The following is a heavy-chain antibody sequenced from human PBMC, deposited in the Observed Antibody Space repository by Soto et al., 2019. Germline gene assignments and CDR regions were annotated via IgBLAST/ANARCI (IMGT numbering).Heavy chain of an antibody. Sequence: PGGSLRLSCAASGFTFSSYSMNWVRQAPGKGLEWVSSISSSSSYIYYADSVKGRFTISRDNAKNSLYLQMNSLRAEDTAVYYCAREEGARYCSGGSCYSGDWFDPWGQGTLVTVSS. CDR3: AREEGARYCSGGSCYSGDWFDP. CDR2: ISSSSSYI. V-gene: IGHV3-21*01. D-gene: IGHD2-15*01. J-gene: IGHJ5*02. CDR1: GFTFSSYS.